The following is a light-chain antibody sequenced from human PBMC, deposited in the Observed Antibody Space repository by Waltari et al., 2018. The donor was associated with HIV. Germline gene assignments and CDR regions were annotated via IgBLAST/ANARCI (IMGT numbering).Light chain of an antibody. V-gene: IGLV1-44*01. CDR3: AAWDDSLNGM. J-gene: IGLJ3*02. CDR1: STNIGSNI. CDR2: SND. Sequence: QSVLTQPPSVSGTPGQNVTISCSGSSTNIGSNIVNWYRQVPEAAPKLLIYSNDQRPSGVPDRFSGSKSGTSASLAISGLQSADEADYYCAAWDDSLNGMFGGGTKLTV.